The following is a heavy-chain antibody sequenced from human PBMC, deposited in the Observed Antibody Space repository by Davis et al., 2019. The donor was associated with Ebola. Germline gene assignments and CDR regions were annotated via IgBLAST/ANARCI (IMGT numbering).Heavy chain of an antibody. J-gene: IGHJ4*02. CDR2: ISWDGGST. V-gene: IGHV3-43*01. Sequence: PSETLSLTCAASGFTFDDYTMHWVRQPPGKGLEWVSLISWDGGSTDFADSVNGRFTISRDNARNSLVLQMNNLRVEDTAVYYCARQGDTRDFSEAGYWGQGTLVTVSS. D-gene: IGHD3-16*01. CDR3: ARQGDTRDFSEAGY. CDR1: GFTFDDYT.